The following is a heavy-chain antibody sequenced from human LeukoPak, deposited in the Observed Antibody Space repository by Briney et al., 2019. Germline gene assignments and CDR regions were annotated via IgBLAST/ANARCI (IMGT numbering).Heavy chain of an antibody. CDR2: INPSGGST. J-gene: IGHJ5*02. V-gene: IGHV1-46*01. Sequence: GASVKVSWKASGYTFTSYYMHWVRQAPGQGLEWMGIINPSGGSTSYAQKFQGRVTMTRDTSTSTVYMELSSLRSEDTAVYYCARGVKVWLLWFGELRNWFDPWGQGTLVTVSS. CDR3: ARGVKVWLLWFGELRNWFDP. D-gene: IGHD3-10*01. CDR1: GYTFTSYY.